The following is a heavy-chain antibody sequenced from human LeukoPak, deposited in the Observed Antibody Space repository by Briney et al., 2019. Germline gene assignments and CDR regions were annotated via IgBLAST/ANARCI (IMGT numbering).Heavy chain of an antibody. V-gene: IGHV4-61*05. CDR2: IYYSGST. Sequence: SETLSLTCTVSGGSISSSSYYWSWIRQPPGKGLEWIGYIYYSGSTNYNPSLKSRVTISVDTSKNQFSLKLNSVTAADTAVYYCARQGPLTTAVTTRTNPFDYWGQGTLVTVSS. J-gene: IGHJ4*02. CDR1: GGSISSSSYY. CDR3: ARQGPLTTAVTTRTNPFDY. D-gene: IGHD4-11*01.